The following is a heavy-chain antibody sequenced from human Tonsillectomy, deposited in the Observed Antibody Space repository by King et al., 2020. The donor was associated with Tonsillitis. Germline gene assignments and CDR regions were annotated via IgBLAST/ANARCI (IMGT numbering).Heavy chain of an antibody. CDR2: IYCDDDK. J-gene: IGHJ3*02. D-gene: IGHD1-26*01. CDR1: VG. V-gene: IGHV2-5*02. CDR3: AHRVGASDAFDI. Sequence: VGVGWIRQPPGKALEWLALIYCDDDKRYSPSLKSRLTITKDTSKNQVVLTMTNMDPVDTATYYCAHRVGASDAFDIWGQGTMVTVSS.